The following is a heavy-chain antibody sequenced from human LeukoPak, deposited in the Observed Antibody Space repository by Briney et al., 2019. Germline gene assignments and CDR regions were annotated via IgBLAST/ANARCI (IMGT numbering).Heavy chain of an antibody. D-gene: IGHD1-14*01. J-gene: IGHJ4*02. CDR3: VRGKKPGWDMSYFDY. CDR2: ISTSSGYI. CDR1: RLNFNSSV. Sequence: GGSLRLSCAASRLNFNSSVMGWVRQPPGKGLEWVSSISTSSGYIFYADSLKGRVTISRDNAKNSLYLQMNSLRAEDTAVYYCVRGKKPGWDMSYFDYWGQGILVTVSS. V-gene: IGHV3-21*06.